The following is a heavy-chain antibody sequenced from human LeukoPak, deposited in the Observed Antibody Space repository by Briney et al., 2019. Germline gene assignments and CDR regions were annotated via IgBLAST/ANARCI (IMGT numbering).Heavy chain of an antibody. CDR1: GFTFSTYG. CDR3: ARDLGLSVGATPFDF. V-gene: IGHV3-30*02. J-gene: IGHJ4*02. D-gene: IGHD1-26*01. CDR2: MRYDGSDE. Sequence: GGSLILSCVASGFTFSTYGMHWVRQAPGKGLEWVAFMRYDGSDEHYADSVQGRFTISRDNSYNTLYLQMNSLRAEDTALYYCARDLGLSVGATPFDFWGQGTLVTVSS.